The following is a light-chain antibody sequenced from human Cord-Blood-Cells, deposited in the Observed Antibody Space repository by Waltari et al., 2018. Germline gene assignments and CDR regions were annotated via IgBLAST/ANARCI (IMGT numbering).Light chain of an antibody. CDR1: QSVSSY. CDR2: DAP. Sequence: EIVLTQSPATLSLSPGERATLSCRASQSVSSYLAWYQQKPGQAPRLSIYDAPNRATGIPARCSGSGSGTDFTLTISSLEPEDFAVYYCQQRSNWPPLTFGGGTKVEIK. J-gene: IGKJ4*01. V-gene: IGKV3-11*01. CDR3: QQRSNWPPLT.